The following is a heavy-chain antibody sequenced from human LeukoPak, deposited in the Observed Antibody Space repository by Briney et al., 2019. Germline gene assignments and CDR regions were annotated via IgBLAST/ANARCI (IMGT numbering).Heavy chain of an antibody. CDR1: GGSISSGGYY. CDR3: ARGLDYSEAFDI. CDR2: IYCSGST. Sequence: SETLSLTCTVSGGSISSGGYYWSWIRQHPGKGLEWIGYIYCSGSTYYNPSLKSRVIISVDTSKNQFSLKLSSVTAADTAVYYCARGLDYSEAFDIWGQGTMVIVSS. V-gene: IGHV4-31*03. D-gene: IGHD2-15*01. J-gene: IGHJ3*02.